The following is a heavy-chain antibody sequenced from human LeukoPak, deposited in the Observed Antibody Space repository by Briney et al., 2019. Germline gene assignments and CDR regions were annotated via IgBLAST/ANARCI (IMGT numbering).Heavy chain of an antibody. D-gene: IGHD4-17*01. CDR2: ISYIGST. CDR3: ARDPTTVTKGLDI. CDR1: GGSISSHY. J-gene: IGHJ3*02. Sequence: SETLSLTCTVSGGSISSHYWTWIRQPPGKGLEWIGYISYIGSTNYNPSLKSRVTISVDTSKNQFSLKLTSVTAADAAVYFCARDPTTVTKGLDIWGQGTMVTVSS. V-gene: IGHV4-59*11.